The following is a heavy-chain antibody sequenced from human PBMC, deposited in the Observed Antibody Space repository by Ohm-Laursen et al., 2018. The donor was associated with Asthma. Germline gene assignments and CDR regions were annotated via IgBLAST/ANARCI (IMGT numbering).Heavy chain of an antibody. Sequence: GASVKVSCKASGGTFSSYAISWVRQAPGQGLEWMGGIIPIIGKANYAQKFQGRVTITADESTSTAYMELSSLRSEDTAVYYCASISGGYSGLNLIWGFDYWGQGTLVTVSS. J-gene: IGHJ4*02. V-gene: IGHV1-69*13. CDR3: ASISGGYSGLNLIWGFDY. CDR2: IIPIIGKA. D-gene: IGHD5-12*01. CDR1: GGTFSSYA.